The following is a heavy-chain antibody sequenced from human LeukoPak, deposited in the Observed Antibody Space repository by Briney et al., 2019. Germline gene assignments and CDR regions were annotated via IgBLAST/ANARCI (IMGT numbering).Heavy chain of an antibody. CDR2: IYYTGNT. J-gene: IGHJ6*02. Sequence: SETLSLTCTVSGGSLSSDNFYCSWIRQPPGKGLEWVGNIYYTGNTNYNPSLKSRVTISVDTSKNQFSLRLTSMTAADTAVYYCARADHRDYTFYHYYGMDVWGQGTTVTVSS. V-gene: IGHV4-61*01. CDR3: ARADHRDYTFYHYYGMDV. CDR1: GGSLSSDNFY. D-gene: IGHD4-17*01.